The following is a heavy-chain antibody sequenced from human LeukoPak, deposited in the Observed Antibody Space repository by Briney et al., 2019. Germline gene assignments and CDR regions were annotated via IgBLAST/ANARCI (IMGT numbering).Heavy chain of an antibody. CDR3: AKCDGSGSGYYYGMDV. V-gene: IGHV3-23*01. D-gene: IGHD3-10*01. CDR1: GFTFSSYA. CDR2: ISGSGGST. Sequence: GGSLRLSCAASGFTFSSYAMSWVRQAPGKGLEWVSAISGSGGSTYYADSVKGRFTISRDNSKNTLYLQMNSLRAEDTAVYYCAKCDGSGSGYYYGMDVWGQGTTVTVSS. J-gene: IGHJ6*02.